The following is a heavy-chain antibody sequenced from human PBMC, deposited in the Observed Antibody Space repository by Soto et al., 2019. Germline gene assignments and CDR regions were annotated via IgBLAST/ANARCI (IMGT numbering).Heavy chain of an antibody. D-gene: IGHD4-17*01. V-gene: IGHV3-30*18. CDR2: ISYDGSNK. CDR1: GFTFSSYG. CDR3: AKDPATVTGY. Sequence: QVQLVESGGGVVRPGRSLRLSCAASGFTFSSYGMHWVRQAPGKGLEWVAVISYDGSNKYYADSVKGRFTISRDNSKNTLYLQMNSLRAEDTAVYYCAKDPATVTGYWGQGTLVTVSS. J-gene: IGHJ4*02.